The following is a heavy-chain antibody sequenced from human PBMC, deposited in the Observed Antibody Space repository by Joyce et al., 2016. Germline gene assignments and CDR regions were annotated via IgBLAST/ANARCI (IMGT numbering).Heavy chain of an antibody. CDR2: SYPGDSET. J-gene: IGHJ1*01. Sequence: EVQLEQSGAEVKKPAESLKISCKGSGYDFTTYWSGGVRQMPGKGLEWMGISYPGDSETRYSPSFQGQVTISADKSINTAYLQWNRLKASDTAMYYCASGKYSSSWPYWGQGTLVTVSS. CDR1: GYDFTTYW. CDR3: ASGKYSSSWPY. D-gene: IGHD4-11*01. V-gene: IGHV5-51*01.